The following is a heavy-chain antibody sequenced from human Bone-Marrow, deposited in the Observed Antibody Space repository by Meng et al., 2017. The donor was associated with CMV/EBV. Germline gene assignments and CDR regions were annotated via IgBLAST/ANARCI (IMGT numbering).Heavy chain of an antibody. CDR1: GYTFTSYD. J-gene: IGHJ6*02. V-gene: IGHV1-8*03. CDR2: MNPNSGNT. Sequence: ASVKVSCKASGYTFTSYDINWVRQATGQGLEWMGWMNPNSGNTGYAQKFQGRVTITRNTSISTAYMELSSLRSEDTAVYYCARERGYYYGMDVWGQGTTVTVSS. CDR3: ARERGYYYGMDV.